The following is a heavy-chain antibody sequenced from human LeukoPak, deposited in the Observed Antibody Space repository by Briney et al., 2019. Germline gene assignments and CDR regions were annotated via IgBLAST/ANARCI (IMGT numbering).Heavy chain of an antibody. CDR1: GFTFSTYV. CDR2: ISGSGGST. CDR3: AKDLVGNWFDP. J-gene: IGHJ5*02. D-gene: IGHD2-15*01. V-gene: IGHV3-23*01. Sequence: GGSLRLSCVASGFTFSTYVMSWVRQAPGKGLEWVSAISGSGGSTYYADSVKGRFTISRDNSKNTLYLQMNSLRAEDTAVYYCAKDLVGNWFDPWGQGTLVTVSS.